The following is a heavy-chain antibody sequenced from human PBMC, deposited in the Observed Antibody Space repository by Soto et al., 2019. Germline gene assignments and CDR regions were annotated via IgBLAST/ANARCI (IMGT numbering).Heavy chain of an antibody. CDR1: GFPFSSNS. CDR2: VSYDGSNE. Sequence: GGSLRLSCAASGFPFSSNSMHWVRQTPGKGLEWVALVSYDGSNENYADSVKGRFTISRDNSKNTLYLQMNSLRAEDTAVYYCAKSKDDILTGYSPHYYGGMDVWGQGTTVTVSS. D-gene: IGHD3-9*01. J-gene: IGHJ6*02. V-gene: IGHV3-30-3*02. CDR3: AKSKDDILTGYSPHYYGGMDV.